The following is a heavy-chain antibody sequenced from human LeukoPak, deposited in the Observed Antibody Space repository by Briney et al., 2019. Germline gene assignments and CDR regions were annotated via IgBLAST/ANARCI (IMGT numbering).Heavy chain of an antibody. V-gene: IGHV3-30-3*01. J-gene: IGHJ4*02. CDR3: ARGQLWLLSY. CDR1: GFTFSRFA. D-gene: IGHD5-18*01. Sequence: GRSLRLSCAASGFTFSRFAMYWVRQAPGKGLEWVAIISNDGSNEYYADSVKGRFTISRDNSKNTLYLQMNSLRAEDTAVYCCARGQLWLLSYWGQGTLVTVSS. CDR2: ISNDGSNE.